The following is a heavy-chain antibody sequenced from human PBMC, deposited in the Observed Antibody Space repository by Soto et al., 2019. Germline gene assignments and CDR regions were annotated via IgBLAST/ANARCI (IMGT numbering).Heavy chain of an antibody. Sequence: SLTLSLTCAISGDSVSSNSAAWNWIRQSPSRGLEWLGRTYYRSKWYNDYAVSVKSRITINPDTSKNQFSLQLNSVTPEDTAVYYCARDERGLAVAGTNWFDPWGQGTLVTVSS. CDR2: TYYRSKWYN. V-gene: IGHV6-1*01. J-gene: IGHJ5*02. CDR3: ARDERGLAVAGTNWFDP. CDR1: GDSVSSNSAA. D-gene: IGHD6-19*01.